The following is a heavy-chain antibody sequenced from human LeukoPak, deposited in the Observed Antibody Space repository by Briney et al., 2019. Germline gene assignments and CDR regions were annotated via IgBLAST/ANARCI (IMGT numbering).Heavy chain of an antibody. D-gene: IGHD5-24*01. CDR3: ARASDPWLQLT. J-gene: IGHJ5*02. CDR1: GFXFSNYW. Sequence: GGSLRLSCAASGFXFSNYWIIWVRQAPGKGLEWLGYIKQDGSEKRYADPMRGRSSISRDNAQTSLYLQMNSLRAEDTVVYYCARASDPWLQLTWGQGTLVTVSS. V-gene: IGHV3-7*05. CDR2: IKQDGSEK.